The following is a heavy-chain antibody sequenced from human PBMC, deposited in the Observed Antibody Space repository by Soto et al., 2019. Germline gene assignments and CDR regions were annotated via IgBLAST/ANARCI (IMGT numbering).Heavy chain of an antibody. Sequence: PGGSLRLSCAASGFTFSSYGIHWVRQAPGKGLEWVAVIWYDGSNKYYADSVKGRFTISRDNSKNTLYLQMNSLRAEDTAVYYCARDFWSGYADYYYYYGMDVWGQGTTVTVSS. D-gene: IGHD3-3*01. CDR3: ARDFWSGYADYYYYYGMDV. V-gene: IGHV3-33*01. J-gene: IGHJ6*02. CDR1: GFTFSSYG. CDR2: IWYDGSNK.